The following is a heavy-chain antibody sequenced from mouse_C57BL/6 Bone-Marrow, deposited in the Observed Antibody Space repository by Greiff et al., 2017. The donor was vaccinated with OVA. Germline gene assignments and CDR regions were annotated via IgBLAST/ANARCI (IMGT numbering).Heavy chain of an antibody. CDR1: GYTFTGYW. D-gene: IGHD1-1*01. CDR3: ARVYGSRTWFAY. Sequence: QVQLQQPGAELVKPGASVKLSCKASGYTFTGYWMHWVKQRPGQGLEWIGMIHPDSGSTNYNEKFKSKATLTVDKSSSTAYMQLSSLTSEDSAVYYCARVYGSRTWFAYWGQGTLVTVSA. CDR2: IHPDSGST. V-gene: IGHV1-64*01. J-gene: IGHJ3*01.